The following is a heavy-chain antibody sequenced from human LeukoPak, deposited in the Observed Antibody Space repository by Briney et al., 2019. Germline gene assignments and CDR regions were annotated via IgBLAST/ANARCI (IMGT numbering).Heavy chain of an antibody. CDR1: GGTFSSYA. D-gene: IGHD3-22*01. CDR3: ARAMLRSTYYYDSSGYYYGDYSDY. CDR2: IIPIFGTA. V-gene: IGHV1-69*13. Sequence: ASVKVSCKASGGTFSSYAISWVRQAPGQGLEWMGGIIPIFGTANYAQKFQGRVTITADESTNTAYMELSSLRSEETAVYYCARAMLRSTYYYDSSGYYYGDYSDYWGQGTLVTVSS. J-gene: IGHJ4*02.